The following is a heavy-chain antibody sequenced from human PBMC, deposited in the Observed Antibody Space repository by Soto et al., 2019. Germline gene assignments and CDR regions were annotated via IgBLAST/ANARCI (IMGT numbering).Heavy chain of an antibody. D-gene: IGHD6-13*01. CDR1: GDSSISFC. CDR3: ARQAAAGKYYYAMDV. J-gene: IGHJ6*02. CDR2: IYPGDSDT. Sequence: GDSSISFCRCWISQMPGKDLEWMVIIYPGDSDTRYSPSFQGQVTISADKAINTTSLQWSSLKASDTAIYYRARQAAAGKYYYAMDVWGQGTTVTVS. V-gene: IGHV5-51*01.